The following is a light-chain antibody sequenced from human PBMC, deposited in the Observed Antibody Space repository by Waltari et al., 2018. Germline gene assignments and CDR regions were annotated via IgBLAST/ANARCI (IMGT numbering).Light chain of an antibody. V-gene: IGKV4-1*01. Sequence: DIVMTQSPDSLAVSLGERATIDGTSSQSVLYSSTNKNYLAWYQQKPGQPPKLLIYWSSTRESGVPDRFSGSGSGTAFTLTISSLQAEDVAVYYCQQYYTTPLTFGGGTKVEIK. CDR2: WSS. J-gene: IGKJ4*01. CDR3: QQYYTTPLT. CDR1: QSVLYSSTNKNY.